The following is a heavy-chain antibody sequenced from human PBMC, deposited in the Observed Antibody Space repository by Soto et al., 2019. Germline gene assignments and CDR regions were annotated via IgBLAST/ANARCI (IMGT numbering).Heavy chain of an antibody. J-gene: IGHJ6*02. V-gene: IGHV3-21*01. D-gene: IGHD6-13*01. CDR1: GFTFSSYS. CDR3: ARSSGYSSSWYTLYYYYGMDV. Sequence: GGSLRLSCAASGFTFSSYSMNWVRQAPGKGLEWVSSISSSSSYIYYADSVKGRFTISRDNAKNSLYLQMNSLRAEDTAVYYCARSSGYSSSWYTLYYYYGMDVWGQGTTVTVSS. CDR2: ISSSSSYI.